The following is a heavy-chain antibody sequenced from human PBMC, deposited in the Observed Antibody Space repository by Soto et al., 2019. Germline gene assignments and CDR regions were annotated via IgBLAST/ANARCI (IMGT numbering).Heavy chain of an antibody. Sequence: QVPLVESGGGVVQPGRSLRLSCATSGFIFSSYGMHWVRQGPGKGLEWVAVIWYDGTNKYYADSVNGRFTISRDDSMNTLYLQMNSLRAEDTAVYYCARGPMTTVTTWGDWYFDLWGRGTLVTVSS. CDR2: IWYDGTNK. J-gene: IGHJ2*01. CDR3: ARGPMTTVTTWGDWYFDL. V-gene: IGHV3-33*01. CDR1: GFIFSSYG. D-gene: IGHD4-17*01.